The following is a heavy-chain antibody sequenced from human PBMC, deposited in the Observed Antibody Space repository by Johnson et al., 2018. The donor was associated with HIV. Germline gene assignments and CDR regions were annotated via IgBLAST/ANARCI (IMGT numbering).Heavy chain of an antibody. D-gene: IGHD1-26*01. Sequence: VQLVESGGGVVQPGRSLRLSCAASGFRFSNYTMHWVRQAPGKGLEWVSLISWDGGSTYYADSVKGRFTISRENNKNSLYLQMNSLRTEDTALYYCAKDAQGPLVRGAFDIWGQGTMVTVSS. CDR2: ISWDGGST. V-gene: IGHV3-43*01. CDR1: GFRFSNYT. CDR3: AKDAQGPLVRGAFDI. J-gene: IGHJ3*02.